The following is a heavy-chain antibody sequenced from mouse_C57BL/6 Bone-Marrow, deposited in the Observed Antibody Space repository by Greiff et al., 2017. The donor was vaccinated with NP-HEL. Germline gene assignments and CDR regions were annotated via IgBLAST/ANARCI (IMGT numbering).Heavy chain of an antibody. CDR3: ARLTTGDY. V-gene: IGHV1-26*01. J-gene: IGHJ2*01. CDR1: GYTFTDYY. D-gene: IGHD1-1*01. CDR2: INPNNGGT. Sequence: VQLQQSGPELVKPGASVKISCKASGYTFTDYYMNWVKQSHGKSLEWIGDINPNNGGTSYNQKFKGKATLTVDKSSSTAYMELRSLTSEDSAVYYCARLTTGDYWGQGTTLTVSS.